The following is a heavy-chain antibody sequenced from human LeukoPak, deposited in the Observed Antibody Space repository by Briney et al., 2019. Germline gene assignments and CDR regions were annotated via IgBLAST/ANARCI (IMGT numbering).Heavy chain of an antibody. CDR2: ISSSSSTI. CDR1: GFTFVDYG. CDR3: ARAYYYDSSGYYAFDY. Sequence: GGSLRLSCATSGFTFVDYGLSWVRRAPGKGLEWVSYISSSSSTIYYADSVKGRFTISRDNAKNSLYLQMNSLRAEDTAVYYCARAYYYDSSGYYAFDYWGQGTLVTVSS. V-gene: IGHV3-48*04. D-gene: IGHD3-22*01. J-gene: IGHJ4*02.